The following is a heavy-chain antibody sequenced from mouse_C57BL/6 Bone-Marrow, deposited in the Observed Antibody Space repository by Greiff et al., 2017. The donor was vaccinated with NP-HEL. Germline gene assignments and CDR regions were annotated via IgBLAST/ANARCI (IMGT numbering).Heavy chain of an antibody. J-gene: IGHJ4*01. V-gene: IGHV15-2*01. CDR2: ILPSIGRT. D-gene: IGHD1-1*01. Sequence: VQLQQSGSELRSPGSSVKLSCKDFDSAVFPIAYMSWVRQKPGHGFEWIGGILPSIGRTIYGEEFEDKATLDADTLSNTAYLELNSLTSEDSAIYYCAKPYGSSLYYAMDYWGQGTSVTVSS. CDR1: DSAVFPIAY. CDR3: AKPYGSSLYYAMDY.